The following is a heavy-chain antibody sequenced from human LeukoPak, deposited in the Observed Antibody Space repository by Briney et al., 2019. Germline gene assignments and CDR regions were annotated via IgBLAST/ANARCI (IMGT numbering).Heavy chain of an antibody. CDR2: IYYSGVT. CDR3: ARVRLLEWSPFDY. V-gene: IGHV4-31*03. CDR1: GGSISSGDYY. Sequence: SETLSLTCTVSGGSISSGDYYWSWIRQRPGTGLEWIGSIYYSGVTYYNPSLERRVTISVDTSKNQFSLNLSSVTAADTPVYNCARVRLLEWSPFDYWGQGTLVTVFS. J-gene: IGHJ4*02. D-gene: IGHD3-3*01.